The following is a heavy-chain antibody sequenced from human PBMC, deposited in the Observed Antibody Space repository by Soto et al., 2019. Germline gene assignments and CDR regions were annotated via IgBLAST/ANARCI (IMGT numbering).Heavy chain of an antibody. V-gene: IGHV1-69*12. J-gene: IGHJ4*02. CDR3: ARESRYCSGGSCYFLPGIDY. CDR1: GGTFSSYA. D-gene: IGHD2-15*01. CDR2: IITIVGTS. Sequence: QVQLVQSGAEVKKPGSSVKVSCTASGGTFSSYAISWVRQAPGQGLEWVGGIITIVGTSNYGQKFQGRVTITADESTSTAYMELSSLRSEDKAVYYCARESRYCSGGSCYFLPGIDYWGQGTLVTVSS.